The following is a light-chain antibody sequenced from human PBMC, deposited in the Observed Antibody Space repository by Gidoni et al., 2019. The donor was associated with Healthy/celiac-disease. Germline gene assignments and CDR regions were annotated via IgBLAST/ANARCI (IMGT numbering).Light chain of an antibody. Sequence: SELTQDPAVSVALGQTVRITCQGDSLRSYYASWYQQKPGQAPVLVIYGKNNRPSGIPDRFSVSSSGNTASLTITGAQAEDEADYYCNSRDSSGNHPVFGGGTKLTVL. CDR3: NSRDSSGNHPV. J-gene: IGLJ2*01. V-gene: IGLV3-19*01. CDR1: SLRSYY. CDR2: GKN.